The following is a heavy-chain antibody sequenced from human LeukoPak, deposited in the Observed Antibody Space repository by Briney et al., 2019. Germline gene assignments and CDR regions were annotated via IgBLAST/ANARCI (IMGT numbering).Heavy chain of an antibody. J-gene: IGHJ5*02. Sequence: SETLSLTCAVYGGSFSGYFWGWIRQPPGKGLEWIGSIYHSGSTYYNPSLKSRVTISVDTSKNQFSLKLSSVTAADTAVYYCARDFGWSSSWRGNWFDPWDQGTLVTVSS. D-gene: IGHD6-13*01. V-gene: IGHV4-38-2*02. CDR3: ARDFGWSSSWRGNWFDP. CDR2: IYHSGST. CDR1: GGSFSGYF.